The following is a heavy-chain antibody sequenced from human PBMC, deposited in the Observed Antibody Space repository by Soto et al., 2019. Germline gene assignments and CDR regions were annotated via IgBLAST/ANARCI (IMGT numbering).Heavy chain of an antibody. V-gene: IGHV2-5*02. CDR1: GFSLSTTGGG. Sequence: QITLKESGPTLVKPTQTLTLTCTFSGFSLSTTGGGVGWIRQPPVKALEWLALIYWDDDKRYNPSLKSRLTITKDPSKNQVVLTMTNMDPVDTATYYCVQSRCGGDCLQSYSSHSYYGLDVWGQGTTVTVSS. CDR2: IYWDDDK. CDR3: VQSRCGGDCLQSYSSHSYYGLDV. D-gene: IGHD2-21*01. J-gene: IGHJ6*02.